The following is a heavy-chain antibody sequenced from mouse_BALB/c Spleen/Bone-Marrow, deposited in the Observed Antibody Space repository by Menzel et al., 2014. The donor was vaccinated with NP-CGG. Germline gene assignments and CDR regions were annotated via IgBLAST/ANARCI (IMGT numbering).Heavy chain of an antibody. CDR2: ISYDGSN. V-gene: IGHV3-6*02. D-gene: IGHD2-3*01. CDR3: ARDWDGYYFDY. CDR1: GYSITSGYY. J-gene: IGHJ2*01. Sequence: EVQLQQSGPGLVKPSQSLSRTCSVTGYSITSGYYWNWIRQFPGNKLEWMGYISYDGSNNYNPSLKNRISITRDTSKNQFFLKLNSVTTEDTATYYCARDWDGYYFDYWGQGTTLTVSS.